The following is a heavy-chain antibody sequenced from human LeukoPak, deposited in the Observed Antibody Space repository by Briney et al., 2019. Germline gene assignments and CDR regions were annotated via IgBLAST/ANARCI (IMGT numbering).Heavy chain of an antibody. CDR1: GYSFATYW. D-gene: IGHD1-7*01. Sequence: GESLKISGQGSGYSFATYWIAWVRQMPGKGLEWMGIIYPGDSVTRYSPSFQGQVTMSADKLISTAYLQLSSLKASYSAMHYCARRHTGTYNYDYWGQGTLVTVSS. CDR2: IYPGDSVT. CDR3: ARRHTGTYNYDY. J-gene: IGHJ4*02. V-gene: IGHV5-51*01.